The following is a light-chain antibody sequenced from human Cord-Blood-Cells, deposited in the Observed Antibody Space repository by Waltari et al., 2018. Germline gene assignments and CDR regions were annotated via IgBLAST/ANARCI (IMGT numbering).Light chain of an antibody. CDR1: SSDVGGYNY. CDR3: SSYTSSSTLV. J-gene: IGLJ2*01. Sequence: QSALTQPASVSGSPGQSLTISCTGTSSDVGGYNYVSRYQQHPGKAPTLMIHDVSTRPAGVSERLAGCKSGKTACLTSSGLQAEDEADYDGSSYTSSSTLVFGGGTELTVL. CDR2: DVS. V-gene: IGLV2-14*01.